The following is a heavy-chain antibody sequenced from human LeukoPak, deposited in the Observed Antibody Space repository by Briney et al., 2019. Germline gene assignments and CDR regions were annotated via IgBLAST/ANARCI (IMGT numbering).Heavy chain of an antibody. CDR2: IYYSGST. CDR1: GGSISSYY. Sequence: SETLSLTCTVSGGSISSYYWSWIRQPPGKGLEWIGYIYYSGSTNYNPSLKSRVTISVDTSKNQFSLKLSSVTAADTAVYYCARAGTYYYDSSGYLLYYFDYWGQGTLATVSS. D-gene: IGHD3-22*01. V-gene: IGHV4-59*08. J-gene: IGHJ4*02. CDR3: ARAGTYYYDSSGYLLYYFDY.